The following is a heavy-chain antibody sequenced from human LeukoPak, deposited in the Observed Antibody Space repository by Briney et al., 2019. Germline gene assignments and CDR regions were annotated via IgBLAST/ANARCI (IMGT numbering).Heavy chain of an antibody. Sequence: GGSLRLSCAASGFTFSSYGMHWVRQAPGKGLEWVAVIWYDGSNKYYADSVKGRFTISRDNSKNTLYLQMNSLRAEDTAVYYCARGGDYDSSGYSPIDYWGQGTLVTVSS. D-gene: IGHD3-22*01. J-gene: IGHJ4*02. V-gene: IGHV3-33*01. CDR2: IWYDGSNK. CDR3: ARGGDYDSSGYSPIDY. CDR1: GFTFSSYG.